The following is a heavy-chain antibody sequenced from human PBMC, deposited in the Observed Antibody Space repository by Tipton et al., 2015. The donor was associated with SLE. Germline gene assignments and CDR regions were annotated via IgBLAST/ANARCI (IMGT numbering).Heavy chain of an antibody. CDR1: GGSLSSGSYF. CDR2: IYTSGST. Sequence: TLSLTCTVSGGSLSSGSYFWSWFRQPAGKGLEWIGYIYTSGSTNYNPSLKSRGTISADTSKNQFSLKLSSVTAADTAVYYCASGGYGSGSHYLGGWFDPWGRGTLVTVSS. J-gene: IGHJ5*02. CDR3: ASGGYGSGSHYLGGWFDP. D-gene: IGHD3-10*01. V-gene: IGHV4-61*09.